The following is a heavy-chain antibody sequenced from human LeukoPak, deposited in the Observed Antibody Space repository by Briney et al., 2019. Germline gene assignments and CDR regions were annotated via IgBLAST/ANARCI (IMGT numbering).Heavy chain of an antibody. J-gene: IGHJ4*02. V-gene: IGHV1-2*02. Sequence: ASVKVSCKASGYTFTGYYMHWVRQAPGQGLEWMGWINPNSGGTNYAQKFQGRVTMTRDTSTSTVYMELSSLRSDDAAVYFCARERGYCSGSGCYGSDYWGQGTLVTVSS. CDR1: GYTFTGYY. CDR3: ARERGYCSGSGCYGSDY. D-gene: IGHD2-2*01. CDR2: INPNSGGT.